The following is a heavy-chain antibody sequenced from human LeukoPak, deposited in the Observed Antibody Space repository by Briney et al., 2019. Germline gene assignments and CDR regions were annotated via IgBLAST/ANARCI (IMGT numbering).Heavy chain of an antibody. J-gene: IGHJ4*02. CDR2: ISTDGYTT. CDR3: VVGGSPGY. CDR1: GLAFSAYK. Sequence: GGSLRLSCAASGLAFSAYKMHWVRQAPRKGLVWVSRISTDGYTTDYADFVQGRYTASRDNTKNTWSLEMNSLRAEDTAVYYCVVGGSPGYWGQGTLVTVSS. V-gene: IGHV3-74*01. D-gene: IGHD2-15*01.